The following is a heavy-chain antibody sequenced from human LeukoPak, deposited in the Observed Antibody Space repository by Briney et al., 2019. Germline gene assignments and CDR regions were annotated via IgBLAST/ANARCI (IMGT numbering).Heavy chain of an antibody. J-gene: IGHJ3*02. CDR1: GFTFSSYA. CDR2: IGGGGSDT. Sequence: GGSLRLSCAASGFTFSSYAMHWVRQAPGKGLEWVAAIGGGGSDTKYTDSVLGRFTISRDLSTNTLYLEMNSLRADDTALYFCAKDVFHWAFDIWGQGTMVTVSS. V-gene: IGHV3-23*01. CDR3: AKDVFHWAFDI.